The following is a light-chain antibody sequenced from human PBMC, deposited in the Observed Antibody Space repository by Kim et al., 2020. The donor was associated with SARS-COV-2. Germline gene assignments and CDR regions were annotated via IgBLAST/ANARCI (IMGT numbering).Light chain of an antibody. CDR3: QQYSSSSLT. Sequence: EIALTQSPGTLSLSPGQRVTLSCRASQSVTSNYLAWYQQKPGQAPRILIYGASSRATGIPDRFSGSGSGTDFTLTISRLEPDDFAVYYCQQYSSSSLTFGGGTKVDIK. J-gene: IGKJ4*01. V-gene: IGKV3-20*01. CDR2: GAS. CDR1: QSVTSNY.